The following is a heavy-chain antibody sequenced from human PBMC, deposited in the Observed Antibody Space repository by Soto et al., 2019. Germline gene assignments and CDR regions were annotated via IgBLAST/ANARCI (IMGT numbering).Heavy chain of an antibody. Sequence: SVKVSCKASGGTFSSYVISWVRQAPGQGLDWMGGIIPIFGTANYAQKFQGRVTITADESTSTAYMELSSLRSEDTAVYYCARDKGYNGNSGYYYYYYGMDVWGQGTTVTVSS. V-gene: IGHV1-69*13. CDR2: IIPIFGTA. CDR3: ARDKGYNGNSGYYYYYYGMDV. D-gene: IGHD1-7*01. J-gene: IGHJ6*02. CDR1: GGTFSSYV.